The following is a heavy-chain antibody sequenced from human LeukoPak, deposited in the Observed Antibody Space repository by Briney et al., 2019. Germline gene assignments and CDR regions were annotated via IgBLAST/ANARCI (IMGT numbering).Heavy chain of an antibody. V-gene: IGHV4-59*08. CDR3: ARHLRKDGCSYYFDY. Sequence: PSETLSLNCTVSAGSISNYYWSWIRQPPGKGLEWIGYIYYSGSTNYNPSLKSRVTISVDTSKNQFSLKLSSVTAADTAVYYCARHLRKDGCSYYFDYWGQGTLVTVSS. D-gene: IGHD5-18*01. J-gene: IGHJ4*02. CDR2: IYYSGST. CDR1: AGSISNYY.